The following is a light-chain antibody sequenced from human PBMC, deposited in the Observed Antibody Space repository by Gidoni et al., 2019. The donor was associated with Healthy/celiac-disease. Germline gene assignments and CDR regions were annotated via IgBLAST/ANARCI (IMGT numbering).Light chain of an antibody. V-gene: IGLV1-51*01. Sequence: QSVLTQPPSVSAPPGQTVTISCPGSSSNIGNNYVACYQPLPGTAPKLLIYDNNKRPSGIPDRFSGSKSGTSATLGITGLQTGDEADYYCGTWDSSLSAWVFGGGTKLTVL. CDR1: SSNIGNNY. CDR2: DNN. CDR3: GTWDSSLSAWV. J-gene: IGLJ3*02.